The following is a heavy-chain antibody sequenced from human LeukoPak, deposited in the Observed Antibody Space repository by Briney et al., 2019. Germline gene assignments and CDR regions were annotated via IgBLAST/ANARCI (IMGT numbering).Heavy chain of an antibody. CDR1: GGSFSGYY. CDR3: ARQRYSSGWWDY. Sequence: PSETLSLTCAVYGGSFSGYYWSWIRQPPGKGLEWIGEINHSGSTNYNPSLKSRVTMSVDTSKNQFSLKLSSVTAADTAVYYCARQRYSSGWWDYWGQGTLVTVSS. J-gene: IGHJ4*02. D-gene: IGHD6-19*01. CDR2: INHSGST. V-gene: IGHV4-34*01.